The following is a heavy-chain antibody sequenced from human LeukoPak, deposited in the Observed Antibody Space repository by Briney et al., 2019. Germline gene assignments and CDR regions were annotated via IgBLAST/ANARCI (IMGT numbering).Heavy chain of an antibody. CDR2: ISYDGSKK. CDR1: GFTVSRHG. CDR3: AKDFSTSWASFDY. J-gene: IGHJ4*02. D-gene: IGHD6-13*01. Sequence: PGGSLRLSCAASGFTVSRHGMHWVRQAPGKGLEWMAFISYDGSKKYYADSVKGRFTISRDNSKTTLFLQMDSLRTEDTAVYYCAKDFSTSWASFDYWGQGTLVTVSS. V-gene: IGHV3-30*18.